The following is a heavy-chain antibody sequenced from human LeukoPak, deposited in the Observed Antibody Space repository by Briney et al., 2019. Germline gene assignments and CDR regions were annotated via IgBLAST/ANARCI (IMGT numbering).Heavy chain of an antibody. CDR2: IYAGGST. D-gene: IGHD4-17*01. V-gene: IGHV3-53*01. CDR3: AGGPTVTNPADF. Sequence: PGGSLRLSCAASDFTVSRNYMNWVRQAPGKGLEWVSLIYAGGSTFYAVSVKGRFTISRDNSKNTLHLQMNSLRAEDTAVYYCAGGPTVTNPADFWGQGTLVTVSS. CDR1: DFTVSRNY. J-gene: IGHJ4*02.